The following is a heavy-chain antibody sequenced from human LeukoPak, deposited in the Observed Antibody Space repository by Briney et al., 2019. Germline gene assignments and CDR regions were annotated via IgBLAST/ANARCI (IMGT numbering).Heavy chain of an antibody. J-gene: IGHJ4*02. V-gene: IGHV1-2*02. CDR2: MNPNTGGT. CDR3: ASGQWTDY. CDR1: GYTFTGYY. Sequence: ASVKVSCKASGYTFTGYYMFWVRQAPGEGLEWMGWMNPNTGGTIYAQNFQGRVTMTRDTSISTAYMQLSRLRFDDTAVYYCASGQWTDYWGQGTLVIVSS. D-gene: IGHD6-19*01.